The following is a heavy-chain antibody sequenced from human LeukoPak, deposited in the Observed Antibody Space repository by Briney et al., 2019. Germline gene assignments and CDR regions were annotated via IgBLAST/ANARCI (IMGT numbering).Heavy chain of an antibody. V-gene: IGHV4-59*01. CDR3: ARDRLYCSSTSCFHYFDY. Sequence: PSETLSLTCTVSGGSISSYYWSWIRQPPGKGLEWIGYIYYSGRTNYNPSLKSRVTISVDTSKNRFSLQLSSVPAAAPAVYYCARDRLYCSSTSCFHYFDYWGQGTLVTVSS. D-gene: IGHD2-2*01. J-gene: IGHJ4*02. CDR2: IYYSGRT. CDR1: GGSISSYY.